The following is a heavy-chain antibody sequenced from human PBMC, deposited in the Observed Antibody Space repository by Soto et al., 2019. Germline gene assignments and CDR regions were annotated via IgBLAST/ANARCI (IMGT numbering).Heavy chain of an antibody. V-gene: IGHV3-30*18. CDR1: GFTFSSYG. D-gene: IGHD3-10*01. CDR2: ISYDGSNK. J-gene: IGHJ4*02. Sequence: QVQLVESGGGVVQPGRSLRLSCAASGFTFSSYGMHWVRQAPGKGLEWVAVISYDGSNKYYADSVKGRFTISRDNSKNTLYLQMNSLRAEDTAVYYCAKDLEVRGVTTFDYWGQGTLVTVSS. CDR3: AKDLEVRGVTTFDY.